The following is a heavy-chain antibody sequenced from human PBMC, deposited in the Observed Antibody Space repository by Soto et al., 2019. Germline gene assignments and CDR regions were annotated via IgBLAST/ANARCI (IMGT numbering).Heavy chain of an antibody. CDR2: IYSGGST. V-gene: IGHV3-66*01. J-gene: IGHJ4*02. Sequence: EVQLVESGGGLVQPGGSLRLSCAASGFTVSSNYMSWVRQAPGKGLEWVSVIYSGGSTYYADSVKGRFTISRDNSKNTLYLQMNSLRAEDTAVYYCARAVGGYEYYFDYWGQGTLVTVSS. CDR1: GFTVSSNY. D-gene: IGHD5-12*01. CDR3: ARAVGGYEYYFDY.